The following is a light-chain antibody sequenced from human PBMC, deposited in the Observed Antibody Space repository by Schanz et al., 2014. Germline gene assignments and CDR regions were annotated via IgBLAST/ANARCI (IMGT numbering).Light chain of an antibody. CDR3: TSCTTTNRDV. CDR2: DVS. V-gene: IGLV2-14*02. CDR1: SSDVGSYGF. J-gene: IGLJ1*01. Sequence: QSALTQPASVSGSPGQSITISCTGTSSDVGSYGFVSWYQHYPGKAPKVMIYDVSIRPSGVSHRFTGSKSDNTASLAISGLQAEDEADYYCTSCTTTNRDVFGTGTKLTVL.